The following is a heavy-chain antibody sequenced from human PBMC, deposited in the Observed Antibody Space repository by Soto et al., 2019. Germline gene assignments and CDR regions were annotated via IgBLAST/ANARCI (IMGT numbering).Heavy chain of an antibody. J-gene: IGHJ3*02. CDR1: GYTFTGYY. CDR2: INPNSGGT. CDR3: ASGIWYSSSVDAFDI. V-gene: IGHV1-2*02. D-gene: IGHD6-6*01. Sequence: ASVKVSCKASGYTFTGYYMHWVRQAPGQGLEWMGWINPNSGGTNYAQKFQGRVTMTRDTSISTAYMELSRLRSDDTAVYYCASGIWYSSSVDAFDIWGQGTMVTVSS.